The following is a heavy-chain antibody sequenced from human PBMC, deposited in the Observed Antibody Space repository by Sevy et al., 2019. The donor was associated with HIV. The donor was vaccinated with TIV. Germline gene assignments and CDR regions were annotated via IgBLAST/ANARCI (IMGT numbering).Heavy chain of an antibody. CDR1: GFTFDDYA. CDR3: VKDRRDLVRYFES. D-gene: IGHD3-9*01. J-gene: IGHJ4*02. CDR2: ISWNSGSI. V-gene: IGHV3-9*01. Sequence: GGSLRLSCAASGFTFDDYAMHWVRQAPGKGLEWVSGISWNSGSIGYADSVKGRFTISRDNAGNSLYLQMNSLRADDTAFYYCVKDRRDLVRYFESWGQGTPVTVSS.